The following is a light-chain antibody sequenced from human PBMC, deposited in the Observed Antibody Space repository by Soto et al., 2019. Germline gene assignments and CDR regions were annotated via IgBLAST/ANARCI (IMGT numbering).Light chain of an antibody. CDR1: QSVSGW. CDR3: QQYETFSGT. CDR2: DAS. J-gene: IGKJ1*01. V-gene: IGKV1-5*01. Sequence: QMTLSPSTLAPSVAAPVNVPCPASQSVSGWLAWYQQKPGEAPKLLIYDASALPRGVPSRFSGSGSGTKFTLTIASLQPDDFATYYCQQYETFSGTFGPGTKGGYQ.